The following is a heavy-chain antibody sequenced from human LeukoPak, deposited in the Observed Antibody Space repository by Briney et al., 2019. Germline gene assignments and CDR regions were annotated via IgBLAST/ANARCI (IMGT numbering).Heavy chain of an antibody. J-gene: IGHJ4*02. CDR2: ISANGDTI. D-gene: IGHD3-16*01. CDR3: ASAYGGLLDY. Sequence: GGSLRLSCAASGFTFTTYEMNWVRQAPGKGLEWLSYISANGDTIYYADSVKGRFTISRDNGRKSLYLQMNSLRVEDTGIYYCASAYGGLLDYWGQGTLVTVSS. CDR1: GFTFTTYE. V-gene: IGHV3-48*03.